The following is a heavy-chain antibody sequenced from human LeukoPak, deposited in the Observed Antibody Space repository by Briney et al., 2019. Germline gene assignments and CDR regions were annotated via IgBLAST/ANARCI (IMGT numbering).Heavy chain of an antibody. D-gene: IGHD2-2*01. CDR1: GFTFSSYG. J-gene: IGHJ4*02. CDR2: ISYDGSNK. CDR3: AEDQYCSSTSCLDY. V-gene: IGHV3-30*18. Sequence: GRSLRLSCAASGFTFSSYGMHWVRQAPGKGLEWVAVISYDGSNKYYADSVKGRFTISRDNSKNTPYLQMNSLRAEDTAVYYCAEDQYCSSTSCLDYWGQGTLVTVSS.